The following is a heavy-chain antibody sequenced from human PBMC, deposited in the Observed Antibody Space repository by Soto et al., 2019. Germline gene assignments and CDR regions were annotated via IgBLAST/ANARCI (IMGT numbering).Heavy chain of an antibody. CDR3: ARSYNWNYGWFDP. CDR1: GGTFSSYA. CDR2: VIPIFGTA. J-gene: IGHJ5*02. Sequence: SVKVSCKASGGTFSSYAISWVRQAPGQGLEWMGGVIPIFGTANYAQKFQGRVTITADKSTSTAYMELSSLRSEDTAVYYCARSYNWNYGWFDPWGQGTLVTVSS. V-gene: IGHV1-69*06. D-gene: IGHD1-7*01.